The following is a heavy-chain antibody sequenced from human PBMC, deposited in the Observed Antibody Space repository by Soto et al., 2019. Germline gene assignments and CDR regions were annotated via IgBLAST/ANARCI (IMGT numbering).Heavy chain of an antibody. CDR3: ARDTTIYYSDTSGLDV. J-gene: IGHJ6*02. Sequence: SETLSLTCTVSGGSISSYDYYWSWLRQPPGKGLEWIGYIYYSGSTYYNPSLKSRVTISVDTSKNQFSLKLSSVTAADTAVYYCARDTTIYYSDTSGLDVWGQGTTVT. CDR2: IYYSGST. V-gene: IGHV4-30-4*01. D-gene: IGHD3-22*01. CDR1: GGSISSYDYY.